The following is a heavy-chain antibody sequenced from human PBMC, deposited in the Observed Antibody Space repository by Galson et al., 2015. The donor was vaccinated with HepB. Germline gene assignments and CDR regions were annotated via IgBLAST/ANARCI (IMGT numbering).Heavy chain of an antibody. CDR3: ARDGGDYYGSGSYLGY. V-gene: IGHV1-2*02. CDR1: GYTFTGYY. J-gene: IGHJ4*02. Sequence: SVKVSCKASGYTFTGYYMHWVRQAPGQGLEWMGWINPNSGGTNYAQKFQGRVTMTRDTSISTAYMELSRLRSDDTAVYYCARDGGDYYGSGSYLGYWGQGTLVTVSS. D-gene: IGHD3-10*01. CDR2: INPNSGGT.